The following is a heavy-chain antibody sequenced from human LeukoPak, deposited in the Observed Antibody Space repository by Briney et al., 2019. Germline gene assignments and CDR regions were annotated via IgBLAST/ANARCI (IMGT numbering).Heavy chain of an antibody. CDR1: GFTFSSYS. D-gene: IGHD2-15*01. V-gene: IGHV3-21*01. J-gene: IGHJ4*02. CDR3: AREADSGYYRTVDY. CDR2: ISSSSSYI. Sequence: KTGGSLRLSCAASGFTFSSYSMNWVRQAPGKGLEWVSSISSSSSYIYHADSVKGRFTISRDPSKNTLYLEMTSLRTEDTAVYYCAREADSGYYRTVDYWGQGTMVTVS.